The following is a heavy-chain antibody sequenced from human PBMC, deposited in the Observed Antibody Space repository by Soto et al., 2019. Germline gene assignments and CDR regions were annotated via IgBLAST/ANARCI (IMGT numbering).Heavy chain of an antibody. J-gene: IGHJ6*02. CDR2: IYPGDSDT. CDR3: ARLDFNYDFLSGYYNVHHYYGIGV. CDR1: NFTSYW. V-gene: IGHV5-51*04. D-gene: IGHD3-3*01. Sequence: NFTSYWIAWVRRMPGEGLEWMGFIYPGDSDTRYSPSSQGQVTISADKPISSVYLQWRSLKASDTATYYCARLDFNYDFLSGYYNVHHYYGIGVLDHGTTVTVS.